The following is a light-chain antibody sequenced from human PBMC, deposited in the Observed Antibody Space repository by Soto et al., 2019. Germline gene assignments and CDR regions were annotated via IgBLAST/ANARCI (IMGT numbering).Light chain of an antibody. CDR1: QSLSSS. Sequence: DIEMTPSPSSLSASVVDRVTITCRASQSLSSSLNWYQQKPGNAPNLLIYAASTLQSGVPSRFSAYGSETDFTLTISNLQAEDFATDYSQQCYTIPRTFGQGTKV. CDR3: QQCYTIPRT. V-gene: IGKV1-39*01. CDR2: AAS. J-gene: IGKJ1*01.